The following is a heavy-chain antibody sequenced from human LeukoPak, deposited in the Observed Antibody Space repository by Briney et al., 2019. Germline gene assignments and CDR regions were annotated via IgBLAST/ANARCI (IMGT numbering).Heavy chain of an antibody. Sequence: GGSLRLSCAASGFTFDDYAMHWVRQAPGKGLEWVSGISWNSGSIGYADSVKGRFTISRDNAKNSLYLQMNSLRAEDTALYYCAKDTGDQFYYGMDVWGQGTTVTVSS. J-gene: IGHJ6*02. CDR1: GFTFDDYA. D-gene: IGHD7-27*01. V-gene: IGHV3-9*01. CDR2: ISWNSGSI. CDR3: AKDTGDQFYYGMDV.